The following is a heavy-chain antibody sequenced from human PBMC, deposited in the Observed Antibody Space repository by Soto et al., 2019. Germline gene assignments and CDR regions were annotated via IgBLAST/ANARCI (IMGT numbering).Heavy chain of an antibody. J-gene: IGHJ4*02. CDR1: GFTFSDHY. CDR2: ISGSGSTI. V-gene: IGHV3-11*01. CDR3: ARDLTNDF. Sequence: QVQLVESGGGLVQPGGSLRLSCAASGFTFSDHYMTWIRQAPGKGLVWVSSISGSGSTIYFADSLKGRFTISRDNAKNSLYLQMDSLRAEDTALYYCARDLTNDFWGQGTLVTVSS.